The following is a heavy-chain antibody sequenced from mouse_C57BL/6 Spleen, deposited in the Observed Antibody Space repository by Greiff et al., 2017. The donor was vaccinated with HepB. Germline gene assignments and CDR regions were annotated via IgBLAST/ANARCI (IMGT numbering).Heavy chain of an antibody. J-gene: IGHJ4*01. CDR1: GFTFSSYT. D-gene: IGHD1-1*01. Sequence: EVKLVESGGGLVKPGGSLKLSCAASGFTFSSYTMSWVRQTPEKRLEWVATISGGGGNTYYPDSVKGRFTMSRDNAKNTLYLQMRSLRSEDTALYYCARGDGSMDYWGQGTSVTVSS. CDR2: ISGGGGNT. CDR3: ARGDGSMDY. V-gene: IGHV5-9*01.